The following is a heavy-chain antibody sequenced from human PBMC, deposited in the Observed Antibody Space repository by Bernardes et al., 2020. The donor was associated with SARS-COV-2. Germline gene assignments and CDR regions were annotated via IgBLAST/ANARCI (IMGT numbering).Heavy chain of an antibody. Sequence: SETLSLTCTVSGGSISSGSYYWGWIRQPPGKGLEWIGTVYYSGSTYYNPSLKSRVTISVDTFKNQFSLKVTSVTAADTAVYFCARHSPNYYASGFDYWGQGTLVTVSS. D-gene: IGHD3-10*01. CDR3: ARHSPNYYASGFDY. J-gene: IGHJ4*02. CDR1: GGSISSGSYY. CDR2: VYYSGST. V-gene: IGHV4-39*01.